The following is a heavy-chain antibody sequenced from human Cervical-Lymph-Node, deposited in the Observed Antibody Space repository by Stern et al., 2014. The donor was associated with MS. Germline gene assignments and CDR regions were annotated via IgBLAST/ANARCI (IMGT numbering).Heavy chain of an antibody. J-gene: IGHJ5*02. CDR3: AGEGDYQNPNYFNR. D-gene: IGHD2-2*01. Sequence: QVQLQESGPGVVKPSGTLSLTCAVSGGSISSSYWWSWVRQPPGKGLEWVGQIHPGGSTNYNQSLKSRITISSDESKNQISLEVTSVTAADTAVYYCAGEGDYQNPNYFNRWGQGTLVTVSS. V-gene: IGHV4-4*02. CDR1: GGSISSSYW. CDR2: IHPGGST.